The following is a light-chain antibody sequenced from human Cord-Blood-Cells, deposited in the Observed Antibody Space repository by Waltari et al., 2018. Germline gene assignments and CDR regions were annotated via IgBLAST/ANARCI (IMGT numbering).Light chain of an antibody. Sequence: DIQMTPSPSTLSASVGARVTITCRASQSISSWLAWYQQKPGKAPKLLIYDASSLESGVPSRFSGSGSGTEFTLTISSLQPDDFATYYCQQYNSYLLTFGGGTKVEIK. CDR3: QQYNSYLLT. CDR2: DAS. CDR1: QSISSW. J-gene: IGKJ4*01. V-gene: IGKV1-5*01.